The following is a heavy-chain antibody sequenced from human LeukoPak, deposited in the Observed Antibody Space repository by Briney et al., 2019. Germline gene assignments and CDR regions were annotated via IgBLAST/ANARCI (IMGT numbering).Heavy chain of an antibody. CDR2: ITAGGVIT. CDR1: GFSFPSYA. V-gene: IGHV3-23*01. Sequence: GGTLRLSCAASGFSFPSYAMSWVRQAPRRGLEWVSLITAGGVITHYTDSVKGRFTISRDNSKNTLYLQMNSVRAEDTAVYYCAKGKINHDGAVEIWGQGTTVTVSS. J-gene: IGHJ3*02. CDR3: AKGKINHDGAVEI. D-gene: IGHD1-14*01.